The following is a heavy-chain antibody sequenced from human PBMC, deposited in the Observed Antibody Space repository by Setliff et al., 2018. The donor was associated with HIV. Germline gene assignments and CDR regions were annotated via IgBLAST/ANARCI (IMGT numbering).Heavy chain of an antibody. CDR1: GYSISNGYY. V-gene: IGHV4-38-2*01. CDR2: MFHSGNT. Sequence: PSETLSLTCAVSGYSISNGYYWGWLRQSPGKGLEWIGSMFHSGNTYYNPSLESRVSMSVDTSTNQVSLQLSSVTAADTAVYYCARNPYGDLYYYYGMDVWGQGTTVTVSS. D-gene: IGHD4-17*01. J-gene: IGHJ6*02. CDR3: ARNPYGDLYYYYGMDV.